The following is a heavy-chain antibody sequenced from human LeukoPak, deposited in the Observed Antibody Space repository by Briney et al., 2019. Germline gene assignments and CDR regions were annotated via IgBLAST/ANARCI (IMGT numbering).Heavy chain of an antibody. V-gene: IGHV4-34*01. J-gene: IGHJ4*02. CDR3: ARENAGDGYNYVGPPIIDY. CDR2: INHSGST. Sequence: SETLSLTCAVYGGSFSGYYWSWIRQPPGKGLEWIGEINHSGSTNYNPSLKSRVTISVDTSKNQFSLKLSSVTAADTAVYYCARENAGDGYNYVGPPIIDYWGQGTLVTVSS. CDR1: GGSFSGYY. D-gene: IGHD5-12*01.